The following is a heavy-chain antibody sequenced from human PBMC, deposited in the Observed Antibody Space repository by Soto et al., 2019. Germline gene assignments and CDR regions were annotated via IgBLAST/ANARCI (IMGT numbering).Heavy chain of an antibody. V-gene: IGHV3-66*01. CDR2: IYSGGST. CDR3: ARAQDPTLDIVLVPAAMGGTGWYYGMDV. CDR1: GFTVSSNY. D-gene: IGHD2-2*01. J-gene: IGHJ6*02. Sequence: PGGSLRLSCAASGFTVSSNYMSWVRQAPGKGLEWVSVIYSGGSTDYADSVKGRFITSRDNSKNTLYLQMNSLRAEDTAVYYCARAQDPTLDIVLVPAAMGGTGWYYGMDVWGQGTTVTVSS.